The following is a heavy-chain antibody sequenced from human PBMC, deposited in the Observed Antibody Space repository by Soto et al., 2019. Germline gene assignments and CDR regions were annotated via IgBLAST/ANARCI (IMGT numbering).Heavy chain of an antibody. CDR3: ARASREYGSGGFSYYYSYLDV. CDR1: GGSISSGGYY. D-gene: IGHD3-10*01. V-gene: IGHV4-31*03. Sequence: PSETLSLTCTVSGGSISSGGYYWSWIRQHPGKGLEWIGCIYYSGSTYYNPSLKSRVTISVETSKNQFSLKLGSVTAAETAVYYCARASREYGSGGFSYYYSYLDVWGKGTTVTVSS. J-gene: IGHJ6*03. CDR2: IYYSGST.